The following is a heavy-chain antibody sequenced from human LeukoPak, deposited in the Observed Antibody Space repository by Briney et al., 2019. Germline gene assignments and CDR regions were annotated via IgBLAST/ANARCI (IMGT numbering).Heavy chain of an antibody. J-gene: IGHJ6*03. CDR3: AEDKIPHYYYYYMDV. D-gene: IGHD2-2*02. Sequence: PGRSLRLSCAASGFTFDDYAMHWVRQAPGKGLEWVSGISWNSGSIGYADSVKGRFTISRDNAKNSLYLQMNSLRAEDTALYYCAEDKIPHYYYYYMDVWGKGTTVTVSS. V-gene: IGHV3-9*01. CDR2: ISWNSGSI. CDR1: GFTFDDYA.